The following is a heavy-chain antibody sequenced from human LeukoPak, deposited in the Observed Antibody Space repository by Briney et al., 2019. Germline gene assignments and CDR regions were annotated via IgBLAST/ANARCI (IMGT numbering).Heavy chain of an antibody. J-gene: IGHJ3*02. CDR1: GFAFNTYS. V-gene: IGHV3-48*02. Sequence: GGSLRLSCAASGFAFNTYSMNWVRQAPGKGLEWVSFITSSSTTIYYADPVKGRFTISRDNAKNSLCLQMNSLRDEDTAVYYCVRDAAYSAFNMWGQGTMVTVSS. D-gene: IGHD4-11*01. CDR2: ITSSSTTI. CDR3: VRDAAYSAFNM.